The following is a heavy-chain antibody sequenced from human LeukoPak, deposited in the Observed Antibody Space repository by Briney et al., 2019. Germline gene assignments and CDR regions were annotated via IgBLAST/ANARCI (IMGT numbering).Heavy chain of an antibody. J-gene: IGHJ4*02. D-gene: IGHD3-22*01. V-gene: IGHV3-53*01. CDR1: GFTFSTNY. Sequence: GGSLSLSCAASGFTFSTNYMSWFRQAPGKGLEGVSVIYSGGSPYYADSVKGRFTISRDNSKNTLYLQMNSLRAEDAAVYYCARDLNYYDSSGYGHWGQGTLVTVSS. CDR2: IYSGGSP. CDR3: ARDLNYYDSSGYGH.